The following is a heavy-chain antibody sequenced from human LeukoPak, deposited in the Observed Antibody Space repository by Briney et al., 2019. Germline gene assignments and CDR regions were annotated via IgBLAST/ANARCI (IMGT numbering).Heavy chain of an antibody. D-gene: IGHD4-23*01. CDR1: GYTFTSYS. CDR3: ARDYGGSSGWFDP. Sequence: ASVKVSCKASGYTFTSYSINWVRQATGQGLEWVGWMNPNNGNTGYAQKFQGRVTLTRDTSVNTAYMELSSLRSEDTAVYYCARDYGGSSGWFDPWGQGTLVTVSS. CDR2: MNPNNGNT. V-gene: IGHV1-8*01. J-gene: IGHJ5*02.